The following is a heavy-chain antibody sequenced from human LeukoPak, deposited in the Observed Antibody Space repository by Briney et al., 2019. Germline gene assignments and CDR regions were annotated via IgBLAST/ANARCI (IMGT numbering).Heavy chain of an antibody. CDR2: IYNSGSA. D-gene: IGHD2-15*01. Sequence: SETLSLTCSVSGSHYWSWIRQPAGKGLEWIGRIYNSGSANYNPSLKSRVTMSVDSSKNQFSLKLTSVTAADTAVYYCARGPTCNGGTCAFDYWGHATLVTVSP. CDR1: GSHY. V-gene: IGHV4-4*07. J-gene: IGHJ4*01. CDR3: ARGPTCNGGTCAFDY.